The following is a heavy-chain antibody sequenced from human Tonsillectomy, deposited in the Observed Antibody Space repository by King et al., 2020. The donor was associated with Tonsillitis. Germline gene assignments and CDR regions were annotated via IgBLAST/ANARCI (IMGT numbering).Heavy chain of an antibody. V-gene: IGHV3-30-3*01. CDR3: ARDGAMGFGEPHFDY. Sequence: HVQLVESGGGVVQPGRSLRLSCAASGFTFSSYAIHWVRQAPGKGLEWVAVISYDGSNKYYADSVKGRFTISRDNSKNTLYLQMNSLRAEDTAVYYCARDGAMGFGEPHFDYWGQGTLVTVSS. CDR2: ISYDGSNK. CDR1: GFTFSSYA. J-gene: IGHJ4*02. D-gene: IGHD3-10*01.